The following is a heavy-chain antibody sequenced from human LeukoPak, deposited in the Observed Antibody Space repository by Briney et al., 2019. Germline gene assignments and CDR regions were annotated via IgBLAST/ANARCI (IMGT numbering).Heavy chain of an antibody. V-gene: IGHV3-48*01. CDR1: GFTFSSYS. CDR2: ISSSGSTI. Sequence: GSLRLSCAASGFTFSSYSMNWVRQAPGKGLDWVSHISSSGSTIYYADSVKGRFTISRDNAKNSLYLQMNGLRAEDTAVYYCAKETGEEVRYMDVWGKGTTVTVSS. D-gene: IGHD3-10*01. CDR3: AKETGEEVRYMDV. J-gene: IGHJ6*03.